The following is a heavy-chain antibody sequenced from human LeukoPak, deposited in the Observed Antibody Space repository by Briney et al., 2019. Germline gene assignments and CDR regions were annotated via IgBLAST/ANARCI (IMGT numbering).Heavy chain of an antibody. CDR3: ARDCSGGSCYGYFQH. D-gene: IGHD2-15*01. CDR1: GFTFSSYS. J-gene: IGHJ1*01. CDR2: ISSSSSYI. V-gene: IGHV3-21*01. Sequence: PGGSLRLSCAASGFTFSSYSMNWVRQAPGKGLEWVSSISSSSSYIYYADSVKGRFTISRDNAKNSLYLQMNSLRAEDTAVYYCARDCSGGSCYGYFQHWGQGTLVTVSS.